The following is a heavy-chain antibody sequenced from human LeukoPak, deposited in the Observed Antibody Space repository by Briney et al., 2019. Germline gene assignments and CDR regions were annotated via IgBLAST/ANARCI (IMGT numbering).Heavy chain of an antibody. J-gene: IGHJ4*02. V-gene: IGHV3-7*01. D-gene: IGHD4-23*01. CDR3: ASTGGNSPLMNF. Sequence: GGSLRLSCAASGFTFSNSWMSWVHQAPERGLEWVANVKADGSQKDYVDSMKGRFTISRDNAKNSLYLQMNSLRAEDTAVYYCASTGGNSPLMNFWGQGTLVTVSS. CDR1: GFTFSNSW. CDR2: VKADGSQK.